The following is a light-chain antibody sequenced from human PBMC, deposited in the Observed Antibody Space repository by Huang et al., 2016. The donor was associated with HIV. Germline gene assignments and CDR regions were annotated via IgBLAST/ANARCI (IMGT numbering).Light chain of an antibody. CDR2: EAT. CDR3: QQFDNDPYS. J-gene: IGKJ2*03. V-gene: IGKV1-33*01. Sequence: DIQMTQSPSSLSASIGDRVTITCQASQDISNYLNWYQQKPGKAPKLLLYEATNAEAGVPSRFSGGGSGTDFTLTISRLQPEDFATYYCQQFDNDPYSFGQGTRLEIK. CDR1: QDISNY.